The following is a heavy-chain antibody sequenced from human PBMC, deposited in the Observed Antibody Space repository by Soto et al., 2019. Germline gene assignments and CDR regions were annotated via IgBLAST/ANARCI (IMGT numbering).Heavy chain of an antibody. D-gene: IGHD6-19*01. CDR2: INHSGST. V-gene: IGHV4-34*01. Sequence: SETLSLTCAVYGGSFSGYYWSWIRQPPGKGLEWIGEINHSGSTNYNPSLKSRVTISVDTSKNQFSLKLSSVTAADTAVYYCANRPATSGWYFKWYFQHWGQGTLVTVSS. CDR3: ANRPATSGWYFKWYFQH. J-gene: IGHJ1*01. CDR1: GGSFSGYY.